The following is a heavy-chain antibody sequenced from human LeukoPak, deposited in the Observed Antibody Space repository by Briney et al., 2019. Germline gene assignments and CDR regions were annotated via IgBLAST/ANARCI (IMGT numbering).Heavy chain of an antibody. D-gene: IGHD5-18*01. Sequence: GGSLRLSCAASGFTFSSYAMSWVRQAPGKGLEWVSGISGSGGSTYYADSVKGRFTISRDNSKNTLYLQMNSLRAEDTAVYCCAKARGGYSYGYAAYFDYWGQGTLVTVSS. V-gene: IGHV3-23*01. CDR1: GFTFSSYA. J-gene: IGHJ4*02. CDR3: AKARGGYSYGYAAYFDY. CDR2: ISGSGGST.